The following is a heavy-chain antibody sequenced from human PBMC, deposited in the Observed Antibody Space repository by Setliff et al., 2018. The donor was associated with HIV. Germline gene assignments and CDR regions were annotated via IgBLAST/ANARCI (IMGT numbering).Heavy chain of an antibody. CDR3: AKDYSSGWFDY. CDR1: GFTFSNAW. CDR2: ISGSGDTT. D-gene: IGHD6-19*01. J-gene: IGHJ4*02. Sequence: GGSLILSCAASGFTFSNAWMTWVRQAPGKGLEWVSGISGSGDTTNYADSVKGRFTISRDNSKNTLYLQMNSLRAEDTAVYYCAKDYSSGWFDYWGQGTLVTVSS. V-gene: IGHV3-23*01.